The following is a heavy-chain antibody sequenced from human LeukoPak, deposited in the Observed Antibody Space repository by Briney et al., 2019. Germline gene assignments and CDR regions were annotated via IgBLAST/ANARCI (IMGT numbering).Heavy chain of an antibody. CDR1: GFTFSNAW. Sequence: GGSLRLSCAASGFTFSNAWMSWVRQAPGKGLEWVGRIKSKTDGGTTDYAAPVKGRFTISRDDSKNTLYLQMNSLKTEDTAVYYCTTQPYGSGSYYFYGMDVWGQGTTVTVSS. CDR2: IKSKTDGGTT. V-gene: IGHV3-15*01. CDR3: TTQPYGSGSYYFYGMDV. D-gene: IGHD3-10*01. J-gene: IGHJ6*02.